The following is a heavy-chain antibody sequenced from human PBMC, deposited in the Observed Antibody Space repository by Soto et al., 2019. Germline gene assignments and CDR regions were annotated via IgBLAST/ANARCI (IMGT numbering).Heavy chain of an antibody. CDR2: ISSSSYI. D-gene: IGHD3-10*01. Sequence: PGGSLRLSCAASGFTFSSYSMNWVRQAPGKGLEWVSSISSSSYIYYADSVKGRFTISRDNAKNSLYLQMNSLRAEDTAVYYCARDHYGSGIYYPHGMDVCGQGTTVTLSS. J-gene: IGHJ6*02. CDR3: ARDHYGSGIYYPHGMDV. V-gene: IGHV3-21*01. CDR1: GFTFSSYS.